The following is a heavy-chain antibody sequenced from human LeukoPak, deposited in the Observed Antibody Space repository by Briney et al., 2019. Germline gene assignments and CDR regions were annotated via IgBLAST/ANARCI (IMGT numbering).Heavy chain of an antibody. CDR1: GLTFSSYV. V-gene: IGHV3-74*01. D-gene: IGHD2-15*01. J-gene: IGHJ5*02. CDR3: ARGLIGSASWFDP. Sequence: PGGSLRLSCAASGLTFSSYVMSWVRQAPGKGLVWVSRINSDGSSTSYADSVRGRFTISRDNAKNTLYLQINSLRAEDTAVYYCARGLIGSASWFDPWGQGTRVTVSS. CDR2: INSDGSST.